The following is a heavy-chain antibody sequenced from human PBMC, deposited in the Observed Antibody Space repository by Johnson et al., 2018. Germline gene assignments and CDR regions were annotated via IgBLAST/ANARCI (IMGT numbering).Heavy chain of an antibody. CDR3: ARNYALDV. D-gene: IGHD3-16*01. V-gene: IGHV3-7*01. CDR2: IKQDGSIS. J-gene: IGHJ6*02. Sequence: EVQLLETGGVVVQPGGSLRLSCAASGFTLSSYWMTWVRQAPGKGLEWVANIKQDGSISYYVDSVKGRFSISRDNAKNSLYLQMNSLRDEDTAVYYCARNYALDVWGQGPTVPVSS. CDR1: GFTLSSYW.